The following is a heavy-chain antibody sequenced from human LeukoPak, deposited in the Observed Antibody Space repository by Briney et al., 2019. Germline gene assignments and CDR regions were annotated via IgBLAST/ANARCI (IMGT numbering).Heavy chain of an antibody. CDR1: GFSFDDYG. D-gene: IGHD3-22*01. CDR2: INWNGGST. J-gene: IGHJ4*02. V-gene: IGHV3-20*04. CDR3: TTGRYYYDSSGFDY. Sequence: GGSLRLSCAASGFSFDDYGMTWVRQAPGKGLEWVSGINWNGGSTAYADSVKGRLTISRDNAKNSLYLQMNSLKTEDTAVYYCTTGRYYYDSSGFDYWGQGTLVTVSS.